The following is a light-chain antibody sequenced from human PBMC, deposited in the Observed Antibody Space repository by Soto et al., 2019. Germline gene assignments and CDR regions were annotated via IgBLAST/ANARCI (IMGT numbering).Light chain of an antibody. CDR2: AAS. V-gene: IGKV1-39*01. Sequence: MKQSPSALSAKIGDRVTITCRASQSISNFLNWYQQKPGKAPKLLIYAASSFQSGVPSRFSGSGSGTDFTLTISSLQPEDFATYYCQQSYSTPRTFGQRTNVAI. CDR1: QSISNF. CDR3: QQSYSTPRT. J-gene: IGKJ1*01.